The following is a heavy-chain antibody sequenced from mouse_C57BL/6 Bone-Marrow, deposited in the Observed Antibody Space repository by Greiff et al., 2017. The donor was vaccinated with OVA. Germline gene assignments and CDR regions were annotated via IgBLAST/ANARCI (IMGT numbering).Heavy chain of an antibody. V-gene: IGHV1-66*01. J-gene: IGHJ4*01. Sequence: VQLQQSGPELVKPGASVKISCKASGYSFTSYYIHWVKQRPGQGLEWIGWIYPGSGNTKYNEKFKGKATLTADTSSSTAYMQLSSLTSEDSAVYYCARSGGTGAMDYWGQGTSVTVSS. D-gene: IGHD3-3*01. CDR1: GYSFTSYY. CDR2: IYPGSGNT. CDR3: ARSGGTGAMDY.